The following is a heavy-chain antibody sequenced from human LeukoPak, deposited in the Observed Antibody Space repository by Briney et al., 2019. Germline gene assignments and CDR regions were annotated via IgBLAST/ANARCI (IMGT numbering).Heavy chain of an antibody. CDR2: INNDGSST. Sequence: GGSLRLSCAASGFTFSSYWMHWVRQAPGKGLGWVSRINNDGSSTTYADSVKGRFTISRDNAKNTLFMQMNTLRAEDTAVYYCARGSDSGNYYDFDYWGQGTLVTVSS. J-gene: IGHJ4*02. D-gene: IGHD1-26*01. CDR3: ARGSDSGNYYDFDY. V-gene: IGHV3-74*01. CDR1: GFTFSSYW.